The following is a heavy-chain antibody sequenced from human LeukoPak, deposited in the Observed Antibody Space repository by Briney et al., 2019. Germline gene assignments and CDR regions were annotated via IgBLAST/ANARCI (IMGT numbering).Heavy chain of an antibody. CDR2: IYGGGAT. D-gene: IGHD6-13*01. CDR3: ARDIASAFYYGLDL. CDR1: GFTVSSNY. V-gene: IGHV3-53*01. Sequence: GGSLRLSCAASGFTVSSNYMNWVRQAPGKGLEWVSVIYGGGATYYADAVKGRFTISRDSAQNTLYLQMNGLRTEDTAVYYCARDIASAFYYGLDLWGQGTTVTVSS. J-gene: IGHJ6*02.